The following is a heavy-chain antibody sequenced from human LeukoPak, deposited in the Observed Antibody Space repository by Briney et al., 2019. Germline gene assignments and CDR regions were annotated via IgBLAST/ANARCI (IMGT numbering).Heavy chain of an antibody. D-gene: IGHD4-17*01. J-gene: IGHJ4*02. Sequence: GGSLRLSCAASGFTFSSYAMSWVRQAPGKGLEWVSVISGSGGSTYYADSVKGRFTISRDNSKNTLYLQMNSLRAEDTAVYYCARGGYAVTTTIDYWGQGTLVTVSS. CDR3: ARGGYAVTTTIDY. V-gene: IGHV3-23*01. CDR1: GFTFSSYA. CDR2: ISGSGGST.